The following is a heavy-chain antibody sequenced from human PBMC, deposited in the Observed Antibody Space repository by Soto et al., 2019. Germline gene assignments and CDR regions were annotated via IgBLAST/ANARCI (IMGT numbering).Heavy chain of an antibody. V-gene: IGHV1-18*04. D-gene: IGHD6-19*01. CDR1: GYTFTNYG. CDR2: ISVYNGNT. CDR3: ARRPSGIVVAGRYAFDI. J-gene: IGHJ3*02. Sequence: ASVKVSCKASGYTFTNYGFSWVRQAPGQGLEWMGWISVYNGNTNYAQKLQGRVTMTTDTATSTAYMELRSLRSDDTAVYYCARRPSGIVVAGRYAFDIWGQATMVTVSS.